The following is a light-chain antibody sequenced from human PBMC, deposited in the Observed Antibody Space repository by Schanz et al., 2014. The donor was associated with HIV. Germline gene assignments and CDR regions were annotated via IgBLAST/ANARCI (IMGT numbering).Light chain of an antibody. V-gene: IGKV3-11*01. CDR2: DAS. CDR3: QQRSNWPLT. Sequence: EIVLTQSPATLSLSPGERATLSCRASQSVSAGYLAWYQQKPGQAPRLLIYDASTRATGIPARFSGSGSGTDFTFTISSLEPEDFAVYYCQQRSNWPLTFGGGTTVEIK. CDR1: QSVSAGY. J-gene: IGKJ4*01.